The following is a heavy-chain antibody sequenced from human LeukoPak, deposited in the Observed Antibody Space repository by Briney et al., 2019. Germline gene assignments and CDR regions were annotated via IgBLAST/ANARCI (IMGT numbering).Heavy chain of an antibody. Sequence: GGSLRLSCAASGFTFNSYGMHWVRQAPGKGLEWVADIWYDGSNKDYADSLKGRCTISRDNSKNTLYLQMNSLRAEDTAVYYCARDIYDSRGYYFDYWGQGTLVTVSS. CDR3: ARDIYDSRGYYFDY. J-gene: IGHJ4*02. CDR1: GFTFNSYG. D-gene: IGHD3-22*01. CDR2: IWYDGSNK. V-gene: IGHV3-33*01.